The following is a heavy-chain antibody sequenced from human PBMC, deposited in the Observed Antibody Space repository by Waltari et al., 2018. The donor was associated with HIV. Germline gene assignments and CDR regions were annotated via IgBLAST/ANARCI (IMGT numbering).Heavy chain of an antibody. Sequence: QVQLVQSGAVVKKPGASVKVSCKTSGYTFSDNYIHWMRQAPGQGPELMGWINPNSGGTNYAQRFQDRVTLTRDTHISTVFMDLSRLASDDTAVYYCARVPQGRLGELSTYYFDYWGQGSLVIVSS. CDR3: ARVPQGRLGELSTYYFDY. CDR1: GYTFSDNY. D-gene: IGHD3-16*01. CDR2: INPNSGGT. V-gene: IGHV1-2*02. J-gene: IGHJ4*02.